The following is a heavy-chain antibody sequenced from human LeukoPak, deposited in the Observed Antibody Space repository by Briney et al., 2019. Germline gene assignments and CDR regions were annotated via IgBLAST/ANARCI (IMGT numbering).Heavy chain of an antibody. CDR1: GGTFSSYA. CDR3: ARDSPDPPYSSGWHGGRPKPYYYYGMDV. V-gene: IGHV1-18*01. Sequence: GASVKVSCKASGGTFSSYAISWVRQAPGQGLEWMGWISAYNGNTNYAQTLQGRVTMTTDTSTSTAYMELRSLRSDDTAVYYCARDSPDPPYSSGWHGGRPKPYYYYGMDVWGQGTTVTVSS. D-gene: IGHD6-19*01. CDR2: ISAYNGNT. J-gene: IGHJ6*02.